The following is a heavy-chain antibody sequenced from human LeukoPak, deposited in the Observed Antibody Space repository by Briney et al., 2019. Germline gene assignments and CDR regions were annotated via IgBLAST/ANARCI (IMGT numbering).Heavy chain of an antibody. J-gene: IGHJ6*03. CDR2: INHSGST. CDR1: GGSFSGYY. CDR3: ARGVLDYDFWSGYYVSYYYYYYMDV. D-gene: IGHD3-3*01. V-gene: IGHV4-34*01. Sequence: SETLSLTCAVYGGSFSGYYWSWIRQPPGKGLEWIGEINHSGSTNYNPSLKSRVTISVDTSKNQSSLKLSSVTAADTAVYYCARGVLDYDFWSGYYVSYYYYYYMDVWGKGTTVTVSS.